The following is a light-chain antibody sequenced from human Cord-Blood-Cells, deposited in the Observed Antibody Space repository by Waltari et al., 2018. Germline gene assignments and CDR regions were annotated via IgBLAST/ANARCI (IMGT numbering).Light chain of an antibody. V-gene: IGLV3-25*02. CDR3: QSADSSGTWV. CDR1: AFPKQY. CDR2: KDS. J-gene: IGLJ3*02. Sequence: SYELTQPPSVSVSPGQTARITCSGDAFPKQYAYWYQQKPGQAPVPVIYKDSERPSGIPERFSGSSSGTTVTLTISGVQAEDEADYYCQSADSSGTWVFGGGTKLTVL.